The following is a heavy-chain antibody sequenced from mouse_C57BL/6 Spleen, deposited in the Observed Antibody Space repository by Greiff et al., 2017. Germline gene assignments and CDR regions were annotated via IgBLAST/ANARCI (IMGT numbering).Heavy chain of an antibody. D-gene: IGHD1-1*01. J-gene: IGHJ1*03. V-gene: IGHV1-54*01. Sequence: QVQLQQSGAELVRPGTSVKVSCKASGYAFTNYLIEWVKQRPGQGLEWIGVINPGSGGTNYNEKFKGKATLTADKSSSTAYMQLSSLTSEDSAVYFGARRYYYGSSYWYFDVWGTGTTVTVSS. CDR1: GYAFTNYL. CDR2: INPGSGGT. CDR3: ARRYYYGSSYWYFDV.